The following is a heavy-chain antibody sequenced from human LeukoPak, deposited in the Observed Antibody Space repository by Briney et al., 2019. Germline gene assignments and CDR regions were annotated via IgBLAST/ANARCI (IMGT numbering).Heavy chain of an antibody. D-gene: IGHD1-26*01. Sequence: SVKVSCNASGYSFTSYAISWVRQAPGQGLEWMGGIIPIFGTANYAQKFQGRVTITADKSTSTAYMELSSLRSEDTAVYYCARAPQWEPTFLDAFDIWGQGTMVTVSS. CDR1: GYSFTSYA. CDR3: ARAPQWEPTFLDAFDI. CDR2: IIPIFGTA. J-gene: IGHJ3*02. V-gene: IGHV1-69*06.